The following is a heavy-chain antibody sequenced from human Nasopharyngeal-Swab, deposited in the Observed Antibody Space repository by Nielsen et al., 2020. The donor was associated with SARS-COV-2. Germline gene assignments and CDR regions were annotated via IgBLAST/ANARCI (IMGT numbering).Heavy chain of an antibody. CDR2: IYSGDST. CDR1: GFSVTSKF. CDR3: ARLPSDYFYAMDA. V-gene: IGHV3-53*01. J-gene: IGHJ6*02. Sequence: GESLKISCAASGFSVTSKFMTWVRQAPGKGLEWVAIIYSGDSTDYADSVKGRFTISRDNFKNTLYLQMNSVRGEDTAVYFCARLPSDYFYAMDAWGQGTTVTVSS.